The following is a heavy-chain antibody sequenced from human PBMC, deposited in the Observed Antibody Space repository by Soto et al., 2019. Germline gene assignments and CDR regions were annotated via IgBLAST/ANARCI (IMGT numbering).Heavy chain of an antibody. CDR3: ARDRLWFGEYDAFDI. D-gene: IGHD3-10*01. CDR2: IKQDGSEK. J-gene: IGHJ3*02. Sequence: EVQLVESGGGLVQPGGSLRLSCAASGFTFSSYWMSWVRQAPGKGLEWVANIKQDGSEKYYVDSVKGRFTISRDNAKNSLYLQMNSLRAEDTAVYYCARDRLWFGEYDAFDIWGQGTMVTVSS. V-gene: IGHV3-7*01. CDR1: GFTFSSYW.